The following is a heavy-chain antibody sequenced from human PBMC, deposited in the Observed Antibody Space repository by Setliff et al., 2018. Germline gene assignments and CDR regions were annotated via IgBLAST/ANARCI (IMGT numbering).Heavy chain of an antibody. CDR1: GYTFTGYY. CDR3: AREAPLSGGYYTLYYYYGMDV. CDR2: INPNSGGT. J-gene: IGHJ6*02. D-gene: IGHD3-3*01. Sequence: ASVKVSCKASGYTFTGYYMHWVRQAPGQGLEWMGWINPNSGGTNYAQKFQGWVTMTRDTSISTAYMELSRLRSDDTAVYYCAREAPLSGGYYTLYYYYGMDVWGQGTTVTVSS. V-gene: IGHV1-2*04.